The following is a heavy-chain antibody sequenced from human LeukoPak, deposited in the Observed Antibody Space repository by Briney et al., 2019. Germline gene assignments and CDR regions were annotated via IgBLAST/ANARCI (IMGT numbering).Heavy chain of an antibody. V-gene: IGHV3-23*01. CDR1: GSAFSRYG. J-gene: IGHJ6*03. CDR3: AKDAGATGIDYYYYYMDV. Sequence: GGTLRLSCEASGSAFSRYGMNWVRQAPGKGLEWVAWIGGSGGGTSYVDSVKGRFTISRGNSNNMVYLQMNSLRAEDTAIYYCAKDAGATGIDYYYYYMDVWGKGTTVTISS. D-gene: IGHD1-26*01. CDR2: IGGSGGGT.